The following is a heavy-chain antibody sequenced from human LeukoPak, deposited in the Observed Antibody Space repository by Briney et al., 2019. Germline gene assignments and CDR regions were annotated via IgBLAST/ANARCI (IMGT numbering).Heavy chain of an antibody. CDR2: INSDGSST. V-gene: IGHV3-74*01. Sequence: PGGSLRLSCAASGFTFSSYAMSWVRQAPGKGLVWVSRINSDGSSTSYADSVKGRFTISRDNAKNTLYLQMNSLRAEDTAVYYCVRGTGAGTTVTTLFAYWGQGTLVTVSS. D-gene: IGHD4-17*01. CDR1: GFTFSSYA. CDR3: VRGTGAGTTVTTLFAY. J-gene: IGHJ4*02.